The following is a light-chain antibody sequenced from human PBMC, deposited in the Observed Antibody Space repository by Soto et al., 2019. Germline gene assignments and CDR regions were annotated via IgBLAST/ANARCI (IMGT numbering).Light chain of an antibody. Sequence: QITPSPSTLSASVGDPGTITCRASQSISVSLAWYQHKPGKAPKLLIFKASTLETGVPSRFSGSGSETEFTLTISSLQPDDSATYYCQPYNSYSRTFGQGTKV. CDR3: QPYNSYSRT. CDR2: KAS. V-gene: IGKV1-5*03. CDR1: QSISVS. J-gene: IGKJ1*01.